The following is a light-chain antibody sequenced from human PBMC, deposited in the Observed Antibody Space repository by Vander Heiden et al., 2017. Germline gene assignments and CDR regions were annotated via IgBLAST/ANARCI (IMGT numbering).Light chain of an antibody. CDR3: QQYYSSPWT. J-gene: IGKJ1*01. CDR2: WAS. V-gene: IGKV4-1*01. CDR1: QSPFYASNIQSR. Sequence: DIVMTQSPPSLAVALGEQATINCKSSQSPFYASNIQSRLAWYQQKPGQPPKLLIYWASTRQSGVPDRFSGSGSGTDFTLTISSLQAEDVAVYYCQQYYSSPWTFGQGTKVEIK.